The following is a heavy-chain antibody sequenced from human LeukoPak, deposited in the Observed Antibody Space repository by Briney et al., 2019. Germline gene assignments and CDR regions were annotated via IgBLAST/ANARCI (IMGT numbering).Heavy chain of an antibody. CDR3: AKGSGFPRNYYDSSGYLRPFDY. D-gene: IGHD3-22*01. CDR2: ISGNGGSS. V-gene: IGHV3-23*01. J-gene: IGHJ4*02. Sequence: PGGSLRLSCAASGFAFSSYAMSWVRKAPGKGLEWVSAISGNGGSSYYADSVKGRFTISRDNSKNTLYLQMNSLRAGDTAVYYCAKGSGFPRNYYDSSGYLRPFDYWGQGTLVTVSS. CDR1: GFAFSSYA.